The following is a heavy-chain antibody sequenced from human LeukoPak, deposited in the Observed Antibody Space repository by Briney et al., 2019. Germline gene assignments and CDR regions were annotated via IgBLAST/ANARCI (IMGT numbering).Heavy chain of an antibody. CDR3: ARDHDYGDYYQGY. CDR1: GGSISSSSYY. V-gene: IGHV4-39*02. J-gene: IGHJ4*02. D-gene: IGHD4-17*01. CDR2: IYYSGST. Sequence: SSETLSLTCTVSGGSISSSSYYWGWIRQPPGKGLEWIGSIYYSGSTYYNPSLKSRVTISVDTSKNQFSLKLSSVTAADTAVYYCARDHDYGDYYQGYWGQGTLVTVSS.